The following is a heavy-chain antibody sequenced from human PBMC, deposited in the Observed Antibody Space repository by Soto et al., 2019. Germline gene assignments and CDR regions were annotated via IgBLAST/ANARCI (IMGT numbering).Heavy chain of an antibody. CDR2: ISYDGSNK. D-gene: IGHD6-19*01. CDR1: GFTFSSYA. V-gene: IGHV3-30-3*01. Sequence: LRLSCAASGFTFSSYAMHWVRQAPGKGLEWVAVISYDGSNKYYADSVKGRFTISRDNSKNTLYLQMNSLRAEDTAVYYCARALYSSGPNLAFDIWGQGTMVTVSS. J-gene: IGHJ3*02. CDR3: ARALYSSGPNLAFDI.